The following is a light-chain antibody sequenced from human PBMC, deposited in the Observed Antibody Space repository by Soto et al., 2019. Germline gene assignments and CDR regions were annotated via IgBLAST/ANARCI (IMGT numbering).Light chain of an antibody. CDR1: QSVSSN. Sequence: EIVMTQSPATLSVSPGERATLSCRASQSVSSNLAWYQQKPGQAPRLLIYGASTRATGIPARFSGSWSGTVFTLTISSLQSEDFAVYYCQQYNNWAPWTFGDGTKVEIK. CDR2: GAS. V-gene: IGKV3-15*01. J-gene: IGKJ1*01. CDR3: QQYNNWAPWT.